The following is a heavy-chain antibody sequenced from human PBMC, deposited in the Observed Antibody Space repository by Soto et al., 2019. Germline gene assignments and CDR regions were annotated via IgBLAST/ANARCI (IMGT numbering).Heavy chain of an antibody. CDR3: AADSRTGTASFDH. CDR1: GFTFTSSA. D-gene: IGHD1-1*01. CDR2: IVVGSGNT. V-gene: IGHV1-58*01. J-gene: IGHJ4*02. Sequence: SVRVSCKASGFTFTSSAVQWVRQARGQRLEWIGWIVVGSGNTNYAQKFQERVTITRDMSTSTAYMELSSLRSEDTAVYYCAADSRTGTASFDHSGQRTRVTVFS.